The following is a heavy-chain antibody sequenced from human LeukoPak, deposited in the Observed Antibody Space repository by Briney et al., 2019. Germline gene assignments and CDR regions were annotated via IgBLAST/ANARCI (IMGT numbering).Heavy chain of an antibody. V-gene: IGHV1-8*01. CDR2: MNPNSGNT. Sequence: SVKVSCKASGYTFTSYDINWVRQATGQGLEWMGWMNPNSGNTGYAQKFQGRVTMTRNTSISTAYMELSSLRSEDTAVYYCARVPFRGGGFDIWGQGTMVTVSS. J-gene: IGHJ3*02. CDR1: GYTFTSYD. CDR3: ARVPFRGGGFDI. D-gene: IGHD2/OR15-2a*01.